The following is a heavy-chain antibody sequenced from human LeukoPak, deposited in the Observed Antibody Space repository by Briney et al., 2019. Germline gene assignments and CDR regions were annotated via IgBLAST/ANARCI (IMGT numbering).Heavy chain of an antibody. CDR1: GFTFSDYA. CDR2: ISYDGSNK. CDR3: AREPYSSGWYFSYYFDY. J-gene: IGHJ4*02. V-gene: IGHV3-30-3*01. D-gene: IGHD6-19*01. Sequence: GGSLRLSCAASGFTFSDYAMHWVRQAPGKGLEWVAVISYDGSNKYYADSVKGRFTISRDNSKNTLYLQMNSLRAEDTAVYYCAREPYSSGWYFSYYFDYWGQGTLVTVSS.